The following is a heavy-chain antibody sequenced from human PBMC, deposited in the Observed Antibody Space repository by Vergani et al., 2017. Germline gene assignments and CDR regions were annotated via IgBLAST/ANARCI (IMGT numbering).Heavy chain of an antibody. J-gene: IGHJ6*03. Sequence: EVQLLEPGGGLVQPGGSLRLSCAASGFTFSSYAMHWVRQAPGKGLEWVSSISSSSSYIYYADSVKGRFTISRDNAKNSLYLQMNSLRAEDTAVYYCARDIXLVISRYYYYYMDVWGKGSTVTVSS. D-gene: IGHD3-16*02. CDR1: GFTFSSYA. CDR3: ARDIXLVISRYYYYYMDV. V-gene: IGHV3-21*01. CDR2: ISSSSSYI.